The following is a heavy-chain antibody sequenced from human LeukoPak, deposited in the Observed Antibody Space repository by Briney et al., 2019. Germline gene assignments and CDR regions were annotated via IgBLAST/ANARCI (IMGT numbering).Heavy chain of an antibody. D-gene: IGHD2-15*01. V-gene: IGHV3-30-3*01. CDR3: ARAGLNVVVVAATDNWFYP. J-gene: IGHJ5*02. Sequence: GGSLRLSCAASGFTFSSYAMHWVRQAPGKGLEWVAVISYDGSNKYYADSVKGRFTISRDNSKNTLYLQMNSLRAEDTAVYYCARAGLNVVVVAATDNWFYPWGQGTLVTVSS. CDR2: ISYDGSNK. CDR1: GFTFSSYA.